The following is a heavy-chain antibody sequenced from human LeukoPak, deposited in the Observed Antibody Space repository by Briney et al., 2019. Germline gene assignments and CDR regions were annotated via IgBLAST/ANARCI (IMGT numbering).Heavy chain of an antibody. Sequence: GGSLRLSCAASGFIFSTYSMIWVRQAPGKGLEWVSYISRSSTTIYYADSVKGRFTISRDNAKNSLYLQMNSLRAEDTAVYYCATSGYSSSWYFGWGQGTLVTVSS. V-gene: IGHV3-48*01. J-gene: IGHJ4*02. CDR2: ISRSSTTI. CDR3: ATSGYSSSWYFG. CDR1: GFIFSTYS. D-gene: IGHD6-13*01.